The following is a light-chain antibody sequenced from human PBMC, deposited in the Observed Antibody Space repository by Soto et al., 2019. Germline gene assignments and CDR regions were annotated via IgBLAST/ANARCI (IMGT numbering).Light chain of an antibody. V-gene: IGKV3-15*01. J-gene: IGKJ1*01. Sequence: DIQMTQSPFTLSVSPGDTATISCRASQRVSSHLAWYQQKPGKAPRLLIYDASTIATGIPLRFSGSGSGTEFTLTISSLQSEDFAVYYCQHNKDYPGTFGQGTKVDIK. CDR2: DAS. CDR1: QRVSSH. CDR3: QHNKDYPGT.